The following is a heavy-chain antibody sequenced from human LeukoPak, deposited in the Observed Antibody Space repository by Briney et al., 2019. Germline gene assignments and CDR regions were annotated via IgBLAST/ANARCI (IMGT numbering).Heavy chain of an antibody. V-gene: IGHV3-53*01. D-gene: IGHD2-2*01. CDR1: GFTVSTNY. J-gene: IGHJ4*02. CDR3: ARVLRYQLPPDY. CDR2: IYNGDDT. Sequence: AGGSLRLSCVASGFTVSTNYMSWVRQAPGMGLEWVSVIYNGDDTYYADSVKGRFTISRDNSKNTLYLQMSSLRGEDTAVYYCARVLRYQLPPDYWGQGTLVTVSS.